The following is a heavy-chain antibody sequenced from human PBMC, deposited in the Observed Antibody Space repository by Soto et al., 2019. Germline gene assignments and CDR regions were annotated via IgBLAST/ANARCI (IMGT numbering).Heavy chain of an antibody. CDR3: ARERGTYYYDSSGNLDAFDI. CDR1: GYTFTSYY. J-gene: IGHJ3*02. Sequence: ASVKVSCKASGYTFTSYYMHWVRQAPGQGLEWMGIINPSGGSTSYAQKFQGRVTMARDTSTSTVYMELSSLRSEDTAVYYCARERGTYYYDSSGNLDAFDIWGQGTMVTVSS. V-gene: IGHV1-46*01. D-gene: IGHD3-22*01. CDR2: INPSGGST.